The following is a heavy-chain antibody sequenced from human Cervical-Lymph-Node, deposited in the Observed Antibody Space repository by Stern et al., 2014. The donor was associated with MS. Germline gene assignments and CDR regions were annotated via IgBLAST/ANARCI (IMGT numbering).Heavy chain of an antibody. CDR2: IFPIFGAT. V-gene: IGHV1-69*01. J-gene: IGHJ4*02. CDR1: GGTLNTSA. CDR3: ARVRCPNGVCYPRLDY. Sequence: VQLVQSGPEVKNPGSSVRVSCKASGGTLNTSAINWVRQAPGQGLEWMGGIFPIFGATNYAQKFQGRLTVTADESTTTVYMELNSLMSEGTAIYYCARVRCPNGVCYPRLDYWGQGALVTVSS. D-gene: IGHD2-8*01.